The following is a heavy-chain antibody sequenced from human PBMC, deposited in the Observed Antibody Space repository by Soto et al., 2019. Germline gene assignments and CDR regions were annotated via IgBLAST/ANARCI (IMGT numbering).Heavy chain of an antibody. J-gene: IGHJ4*02. CDR1: GFTFSSYA. CDR2: ISYDGSNK. D-gene: IGHD1-26*01. CDR3: ASGGILVDY. Sequence: QVQLVESGGGVVQPGRSLRLSCAASGFTFSSYAMHWVRQAPGKGLEWVAVISYDGSNKYYADSVKGRFTISRDNSKNTLYLQMNSLRTEDTAVYYCASGGILVDYWGQGTLVTVSS. V-gene: IGHV3-30-3*01.